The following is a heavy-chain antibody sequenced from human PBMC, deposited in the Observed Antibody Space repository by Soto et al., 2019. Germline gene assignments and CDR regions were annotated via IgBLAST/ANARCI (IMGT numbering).Heavy chain of an antibody. V-gene: IGHV3-48*02. J-gene: IGHJ4*02. D-gene: IGHD5-12*01. CDR1: GFTFSDSG. CDR3: ARPGGYGNSLFDY. Sequence: EVQLVESGGGLVQPGGSLRLSCTASGFTFSDSGMNWVRQAPGKGLEWVSYIGGAIFSADSVNGRFTVSRDNAKNSPDVQLDSRRDEDTAVYVCARPGGYGNSLFDYWGQGTLVTVSS. CDR2: IGGAI.